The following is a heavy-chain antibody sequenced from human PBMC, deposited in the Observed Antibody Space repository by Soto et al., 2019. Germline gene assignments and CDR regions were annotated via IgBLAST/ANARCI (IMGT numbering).Heavy chain of an antibody. J-gene: IGHJ5*02. Sequence: ASVKVSCKASGYTFSSQYMNWVRQAPGQGLEWMGIINPSGGSTSSAQKFQGRLTLTRDISMSTFYMELSSLRSEDTAVYYCARDGDCSGGSCSTNYWFDPWGQGALVTVSS. V-gene: IGHV1-46*01. D-gene: IGHD2-15*01. CDR3: ARDGDCSGGSCSTNYWFDP. CDR1: GYTFSSQY. CDR2: INPSGGST.